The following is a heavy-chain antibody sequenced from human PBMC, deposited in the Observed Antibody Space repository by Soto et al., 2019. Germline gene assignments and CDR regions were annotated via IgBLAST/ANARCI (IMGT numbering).Heavy chain of an antibody. Sequence: SETLSLTCTVSGGSISSSSYYWGWIRQPPGKGLEWIGSIYYSGSTYYNPSLKSRVTISVDTSKNQFSLKLSSVTAADTAVYYCARLLYYYDRTSAGGSYYYYGMDVWGQGTTVTVSS. V-gene: IGHV4-39*01. CDR3: ARLLYYYDRTSAGGSYYYYGMDV. J-gene: IGHJ6*02. D-gene: IGHD3-22*01. CDR2: IYYSGST. CDR1: GGSISSSSYY.